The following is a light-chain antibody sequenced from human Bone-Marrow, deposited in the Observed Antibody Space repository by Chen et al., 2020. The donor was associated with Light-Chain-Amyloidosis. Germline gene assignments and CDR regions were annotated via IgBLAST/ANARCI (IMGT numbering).Light chain of an antibody. J-gene: IGLJ3*02. CDR2: DDS. CDR1: NIGSTS. V-gene: IGLV3-21*02. CDR3: QVWDRSSDRPV. Sequence: SYVLTQPSSVSVAPGQTATIVCGGNNIGSTSVHWYQQTPGQAPLLVVYDDSDRPSGIPERVSGSNSGNTATLTISRVEAGDEADYYCQVWDRSSDRPVFGGGTKLTVL.